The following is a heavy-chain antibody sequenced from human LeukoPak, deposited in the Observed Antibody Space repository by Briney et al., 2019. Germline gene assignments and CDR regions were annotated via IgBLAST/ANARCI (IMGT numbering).Heavy chain of an antibody. CDR3: TRGTQYYYGSGSYYNSFDY. Sequence: PGGSLRLSCAASGFTFSNYAMHWVRQAPGKGLEYVSAISSNGGSTHYANSVKGRFTISRDNSKNTLYLQMGSLRAEDMAVYYCTRGTQYYYGSGSYYNSFDYWGQGTLVTVSS. CDR2: ISSNGGST. D-gene: IGHD3-10*01. CDR1: GFTFSNYA. J-gene: IGHJ4*02. V-gene: IGHV3-64*01.